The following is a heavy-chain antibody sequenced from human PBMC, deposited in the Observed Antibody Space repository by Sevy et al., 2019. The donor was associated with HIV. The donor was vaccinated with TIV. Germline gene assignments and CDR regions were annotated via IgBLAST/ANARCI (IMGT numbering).Heavy chain of an antibody. J-gene: IGHJ3*02. Sequence: ASVKVSCKASGYTFTSYDINWVRQATGQGLEWMGWMNPNSGNTGYAQMFQGRVTITRNTSISTAYMELSSLRSEDTAVYYCARSRRWGIYYYGSGSSQRDAFDIWGQGTMVTVSS. CDR2: MNPNSGNT. CDR3: ARSRRWGIYYYGSGSSQRDAFDI. V-gene: IGHV1-8*03. D-gene: IGHD3-10*01. CDR1: GYTFTSYD.